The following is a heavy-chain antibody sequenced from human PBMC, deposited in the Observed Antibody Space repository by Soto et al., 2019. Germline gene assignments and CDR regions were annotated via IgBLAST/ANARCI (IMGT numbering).Heavy chain of an antibody. V-gene: IGHV1-18*04. CDR2: ISPYKGNT. D-gene: IGHD2-8*01. Sequence: QVPLVQSGAEVKKPGASVKVSCKASGYTFTSYGISWVRQAPGQGLEWMGWISPYKGNTKYAQKLQGRVTMTTDTSTSTAYMELRSLRSDDTAVYYCARVGYCTKGVCYTLNLKGKGFDYWGQGTLVTVSS. CDR1: GYTFTSYG. CDR3: ARVGYCTKGVCYTLNLKGKGFDY. J-gene: IGHJ4*02.